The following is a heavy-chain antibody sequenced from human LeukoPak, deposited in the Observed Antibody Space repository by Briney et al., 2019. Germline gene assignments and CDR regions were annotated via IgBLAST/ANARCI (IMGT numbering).Heavy chain of an antibody. V-gene: IGHV3-33*01. J-gene: IGHJ4*02. CDR3: ARASGSYSSYFDY. Sequence: PGRSLRLSCEVAGCTFNRYGMHWVRQAPGKGLEWVAVIYYDGTNKYYADSVKGRFTISRDNSRDTLYLQIDSLTAEDTAVYYCARASGSYSSYFDYWGRGTLVTVSS. CDR2: IYYDGTNK. CDR1: GCTFNRYG. D-gene: IGHD1-26*01.